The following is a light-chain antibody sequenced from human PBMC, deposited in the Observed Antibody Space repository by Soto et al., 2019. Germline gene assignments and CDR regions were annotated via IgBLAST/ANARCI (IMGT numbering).Light chain of an antibody. J-gene: IGLJ2*01. CDR1: SSDVGGYNY. CDR3: TSYTSGSTLVV. CDR2: EVS. Sequence: QSVLTQPASVSGSPGQSITISCTGTSSDVGGYNYVSWYQQHPGTVPKLMIYEVSNRPSGVSNRFSGSKSGNTASLTISGLQAEDGADYYCTSYTSGSTLVVFGGGTKLTVL. V-gene: IGLV2-14*01.